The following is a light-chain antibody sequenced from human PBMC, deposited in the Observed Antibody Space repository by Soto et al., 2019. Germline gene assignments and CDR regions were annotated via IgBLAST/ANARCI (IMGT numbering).Light chain of an antibody. CDR3: MQALKPPYT. J-gene: IGKJ2*01. Sequence: DIVMTQSPLSLPVTPGEPASISCRSSQSLLYENGYTYFDWYVQKPGQTPQLLLYLGSNRPSGVPHRFSSSVSGTNFTLKTSRVETEDVGVYYCMQALKPPYTFGQGTKLEIK. CDR2: LGS. V-gene: IGKV2-28*01. CDR1: QSLLYENGYTY.